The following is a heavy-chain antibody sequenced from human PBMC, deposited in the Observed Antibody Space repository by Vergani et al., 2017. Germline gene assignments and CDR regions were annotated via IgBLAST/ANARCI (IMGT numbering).Heavy chain of an antibody. CDR3: ARHSPSXDSSGSQNYHYYYYYMDV. D-gene: IGHD3-22*01. CDR2: IYPGDSDT. Sequence: EVQLVQSGAEVKKPGESLKISCKGSGYSFTSYWIGWVRQMPGKGLEWMGIIYPGDSDTRYSPSFQGQVTISADKSISTAYLQWSSLKASDTAMYYCARHSPSXDSSGSQNYHYYYYYMDVWGKGTTVTVSS. V-gene: IGHV5-51*01. CDR1: GYSFTSYW. J-gene: IGHJ6*03.